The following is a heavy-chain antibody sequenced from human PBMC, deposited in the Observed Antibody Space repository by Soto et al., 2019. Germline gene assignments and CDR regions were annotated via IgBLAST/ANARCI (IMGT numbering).Heavy chain of an antibody. CDR2: IYYSGST. Sequence: QVQLQESGPGLVKPSQTLSLTCTVSGGSISSGGYYWSWIRQHPGKGLEWIGYIYYSGSTYYNPSLQSRVTIAVDTSKNQFSLKLSSVTAADTAVYYCARDNESNGDSVGGAFDLWGPGTMVPVSS. D-gene: IGHD4-17*01. V-gene: IGHV4-31*03. J-gene: IGHJ3*01. CDR3: ARDNESNGDSVGGAFDL. CDR1: GGSISSGGYY.